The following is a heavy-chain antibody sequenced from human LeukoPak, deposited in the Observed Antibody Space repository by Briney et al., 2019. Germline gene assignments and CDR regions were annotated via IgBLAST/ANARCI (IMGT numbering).Heavy chain of an antibody. Sequence: GGSLRLSCAASGFTFSSYAMSWVRQAPGKGLEWVSGIISSGGTTYYADSVKGRFTISRDNSKNTLYLQMNSLTAEDTAVYYCARRIAAGGTAIGYWGQGTLVTVSS. CDR1: GFTFSSYA. CDR3: ARRIAAGGTAIGY. CDR2: IISSGGTT. J-gene: IGHJ4*02. D-gene: IGHD6-13*01. V-gene: IGHV3-23*01.